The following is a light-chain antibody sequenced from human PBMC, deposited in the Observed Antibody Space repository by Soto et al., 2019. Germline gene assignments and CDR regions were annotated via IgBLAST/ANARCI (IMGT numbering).Light chain of an antibody. V-gene: IGKV3D-15*01. J-gene: IGKJ5*01. Sequence: EIVLTQSPGTLSLSPGERATLSCRASQSLSNNIYLAWYQQKPGQAPRLLIYGASSRATGIPARFSGSGSGTEFILTISSVESEDFAIYYCQQHNDWPTFGQGTRLEI. CDR3: QQHNDWPT. CDR2: GAS. CDR1: QSLSNN.